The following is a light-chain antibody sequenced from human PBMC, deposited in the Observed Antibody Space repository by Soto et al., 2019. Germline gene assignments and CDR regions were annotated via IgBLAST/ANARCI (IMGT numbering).Light chain of an antibody. CDR2: WAS. CDR1: QSLLFKSDNNNY. CDR3: QQYYTTVPA. Sequence: DIVMSQSPDSLAVSLGERATINCKSSQSLLFKSDNNNYLAWYQQKPGQPPQLLIYWASTREPGVPHRFSGSGSGTDFTLTISDLQAEDVAIYYCQQYYTTVPAFGGGTTVEIK. J-gene: IGKJ4*01. V-gene: IGKV4-1*01.